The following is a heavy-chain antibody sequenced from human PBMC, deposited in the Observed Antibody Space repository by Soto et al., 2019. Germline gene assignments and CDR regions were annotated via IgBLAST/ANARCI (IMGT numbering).Heavy chain of an antibody. Sequence: SQTLSLTCAISGDSVSSNSAAWNWIRRSPSRGLEWLGRTYYRSKWYNDYAVSVKSRITINPDTSKNQFSLQLNSVTPEDTAVYYCARAYYDGSASYTHFDYWGQGTLVTVAS. CDR3: ARAYYDGSASYTHFDY. CDR2: TYYRSKWYN. V-gene: IGHV6-1*01. CDR1: GDSVSSNSAA. D-gene: IGHD3-10*01. J-gene: IGHJ4*02.